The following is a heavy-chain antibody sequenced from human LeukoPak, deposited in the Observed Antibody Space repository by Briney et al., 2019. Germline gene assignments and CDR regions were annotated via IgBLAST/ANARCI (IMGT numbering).Heavy chain of an antibody. CDR1: GGSFSGYS. V-gene: IGHV4-34*01. CDR2: INHSGST. D-gene: IGHD3-10*01. CDR3: ARARLHHNYGSGTNFDY. Sequence: SETLSLTCAVSGGSFSGYSWSWIRQPPGKGLEWIWEINHSGSTNYNPSLKSRVTISVVTSKNQYSLHLNSVTPEDTAVYYCARARLHHNYGSGTNFDYWGQGTLVTVSS. J-gene: IGHJ4*02.